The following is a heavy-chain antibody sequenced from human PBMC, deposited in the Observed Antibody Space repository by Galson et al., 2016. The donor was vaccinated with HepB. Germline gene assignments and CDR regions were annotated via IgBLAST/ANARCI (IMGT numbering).Heavy chain of an antibody. CDR1: GFTFSNFA. CDR2: ISYGGGDK. Sequence: SLRLSCAASGFTFSNFAMHWVRQAPGKGLEWVADISYGGGDKYYAASVKGRLTISRDNSQNTLYLQMNSLRPEDTAIYYCAKGKRYSDSGSYYVDYWGQGTLVTVSS. D-gene: IGHD3-10*01. V-gene: IGHV3-30*18. CDR3: AKGKRYSDSGSYYVDY. J-gene: IGHJ4*02.